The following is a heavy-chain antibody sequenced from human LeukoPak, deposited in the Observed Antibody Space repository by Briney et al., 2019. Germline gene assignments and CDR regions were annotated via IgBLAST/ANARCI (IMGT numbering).Heavy chain of an antibody. V-gene: IGHV4-4*07. D-gene: IGHD6-19*01. J-gene: IGHJ6*03. CDR1: GGSISGDY. Sequence: PSETLCLTSTVSGGSISGDYWSWIPHTAEKRPERIGRIYTRGSTHYKTSLTRRVTISVDKSKNQFSLKLSSVTAADTAVYYGARDPSSGWPNYYYYYLDVWGKGTTVTVPS. CDR2: IYTRGST. CDR3: ARDPSSGWPNYYYYYLDV.